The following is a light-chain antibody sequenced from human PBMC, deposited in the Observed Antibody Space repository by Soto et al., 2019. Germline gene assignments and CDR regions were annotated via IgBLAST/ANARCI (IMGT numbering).Light chain of an antibody. CDR2: AAS. CDR1: QSVSSSH. Sequence: EIVLTPSPGTLSLSPGERATLSCRASQSVSSSHLVWYQHKPGQAPRLFIYAASSRETGSPDRFSGGGSGTDFTLTISRLEPEDVAVYYCQQYGYYTITFGQGTRLEIK. J-gene: IGKJ5*01. CDR3: QQYGYYTIT. V-gene: IGKV3-20*01.